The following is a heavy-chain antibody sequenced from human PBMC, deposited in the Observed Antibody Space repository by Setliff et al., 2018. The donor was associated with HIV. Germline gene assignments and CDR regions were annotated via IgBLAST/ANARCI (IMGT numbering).Heavy chain of an antibody. CDR1: GYTFTTYD. V-gene: IGHV1-18*01. CDR3: ARTDYGGNSGGNYFDY. D-gene: IGHD4-17*01. J-gene: IGHJ4*02. CDR2: ISPYNGHT. Sequence: EASVKVFCKASGYTFTTYDITWVRQAPGQGLEWLGWISPYNGHTNFAQKFQGRVTMTTDTATSTAYMEVRSLRSDDTAVYYCARTDYGGNSGGNYFDYWGQGSLVTVSS.